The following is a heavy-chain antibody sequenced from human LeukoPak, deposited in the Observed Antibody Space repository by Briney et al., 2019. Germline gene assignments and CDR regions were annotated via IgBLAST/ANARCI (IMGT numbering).Heavy chain of an antibody. CDR3: ARQYRPAPFDP. J-gene: IGHJ5*02. CDR2: INHSGST. CDR1: GGSFSGYY. Sequence: SETLSLTCAVYGGSFSGYYWSWIRQPPGKGLEWIGEINHSGSTNYNPSLKSRVTVSVGTSKNQFSLKLSSVTAADTASYYCARQYRPAPFDPWGQGTLVTVSS. D-gene: IGHD5-12*01. V-gene: IGHV4-34*01.